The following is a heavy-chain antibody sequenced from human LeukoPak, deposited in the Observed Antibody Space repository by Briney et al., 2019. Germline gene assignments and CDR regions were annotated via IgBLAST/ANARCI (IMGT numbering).Heavy chain of an antibody. Sequence: ASVKVSCKASGYTFTSYAMHWVRQAPGQRLEWMGWINAGNGNTKYSQKFQGRVTITRDTSASTAYMELSSLRSEDTAVYYCARDYCSGTSCYFDYWGQGTLVTVSS. V-gene: IGHV1-3*01. CDR3: ARDYCSGTSCYFDY. CDR1: GYTFTSYA. J-gene: IGHJ4*02. CDR2: INAGNGNT. D-gene: IGHD2-2*01.